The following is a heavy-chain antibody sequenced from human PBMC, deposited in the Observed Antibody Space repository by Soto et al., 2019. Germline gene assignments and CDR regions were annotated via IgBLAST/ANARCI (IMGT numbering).Heavy chain of an antibody. D-gene: IGHD3-3*01. J-gene: IGHJ5*02. V-gene: IGHV3-23*01. CDR3: AKDPHDDFWSGYSGNGFDP. CDR2: MSGSGGST. CDR1: GFTFSSYA. Sequence: PGGSLRLSCAASGFTFSSYAMSWVRKAPGKGLEWVSAMSGSGGSTYYADSVKGRFTISRDNSKNTLNLQMNSLRAEDTAVYYCAKDPHDDFWSGYSGNGFDPWGQGTLVTVSS.